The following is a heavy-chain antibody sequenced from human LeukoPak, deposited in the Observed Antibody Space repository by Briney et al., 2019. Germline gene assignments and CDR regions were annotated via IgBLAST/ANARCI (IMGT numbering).Heavy chain of an antibody. CDR1: GYTFTSYY. J-gene: IGHJ4*02. CDR3: AREDAAVLNVDY. V-gene: IGHV1-46*01. CDR2: INPSGGST. D-gene: IGHD3-16*01. Sequence: ASVKVSCKASGYTFTSYYMHWVRQVPGQGLEWMGIINPSGGSTSYADRFQGRVTMTRDTSTSTVYMELSSLGSEDTAVYYCAREDAAVLNVDYWGQGTLVTVSS.